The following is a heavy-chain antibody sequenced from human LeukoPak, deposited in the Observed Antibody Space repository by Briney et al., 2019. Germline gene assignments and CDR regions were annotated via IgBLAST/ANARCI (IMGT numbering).Heavy chain of an antibody. V-gene: IGHV3-30*04. Sequence: PGGSLRLSCAASGFTFSSYAMHWVRQAPGKGLERVAVISYDGSNKYYADSVKGRFTISRDNSKNTLYLQMNSLRAEDTAVYYCARDRGDGYNQGELDYWGQGTLVTVSS. CDR1: GFTFSSYA. CDR2: ISYDGSNK. CDR3: ARDRGDGYNQGELDY. D-gene: IGHD5-24*01. J-gene: IGHJ4*02.